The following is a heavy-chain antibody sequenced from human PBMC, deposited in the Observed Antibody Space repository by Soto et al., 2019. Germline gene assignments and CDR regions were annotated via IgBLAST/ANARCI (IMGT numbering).Heavy chain of an antibody. V-gene: IGHV1-2*02. CDR2: IYPDSGGT. CDR3: RVTGVSEVDY. D-gene: IGHD2-8*01. CDR1: GYTFSGFY. J-gene: IGHJ4*02. Sequence: QVQLVQSGAEVKKPGASVKVSCRTSGYTFSGFYIHWVRQAPGQGLESMGWIYPDSGGTDYAQKFQGRVTMTRDSSISTAYMELSRLRSDDTAVYYCRVTGVSEVDYWGQGTLVTVSS.